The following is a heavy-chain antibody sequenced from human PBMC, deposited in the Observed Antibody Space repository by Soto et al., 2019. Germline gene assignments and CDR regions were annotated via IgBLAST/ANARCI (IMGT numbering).Heavy chain of an antibody. Sequence: QVQLVQSGAEVKKPGSSVKVSCKASGGTFSSYAISWVRQAPGQGLEWMGGIIPIFGTANYAQKFQGRVTITADESTSTAYMELSSLRSEDTAVYYCAKDRGWLSRRGYYYYYGMDVWGQGTTVTVSS. D-gene: IGHD3-22*01. J-gene: IGHJ6*02. V-gene: IGHV1-69*01. CDR3: AKDRGWLSRRGYYYYYGMDV. CDR2: IIPIFGTA. CDR1: GGTFSSYA.